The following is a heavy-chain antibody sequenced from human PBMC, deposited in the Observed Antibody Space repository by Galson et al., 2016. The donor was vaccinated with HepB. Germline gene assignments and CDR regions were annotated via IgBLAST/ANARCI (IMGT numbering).Heavy chain of an antibody. Sequence: SVKVSCKASGYTFTNYYMHWVRQAPGQGLEWMGIINPSGGSTGYAQKFQGRVTMTRDTSTTTVYMELSSLRPEDTAVYYCARGDPYGVDVWGQGTTVTVSS. CDR2: INPSGGST. CDR1: GYTFTNYY. CDR3: ARGDPYGVDV. V-gene: IGHV1-46*01. J-gene: IGHJ6*02.